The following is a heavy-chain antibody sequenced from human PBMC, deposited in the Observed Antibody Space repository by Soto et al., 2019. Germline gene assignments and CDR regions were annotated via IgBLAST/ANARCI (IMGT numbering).Heavy chain of an antibody. CDR1: GFTFSRYA. V-gene: IGHV3-33*01. Sequence: QVQLVESGGGVVQPGTSLRVSCAASGFTFSRYAMHWVRQAPGKGLEWVAVIWYDGNSKFYADSVKGRFSISRDDSKSTLYLQMDSLRDEDTAVYYCARDFVGGDYHFDYWGQGTLVTVSS. CDR2: IWYDGNSK. J-gene: IGHJ4*02. D-gene: IGHD2-21*02. CDR3: ARDFVGGDYHFDY.